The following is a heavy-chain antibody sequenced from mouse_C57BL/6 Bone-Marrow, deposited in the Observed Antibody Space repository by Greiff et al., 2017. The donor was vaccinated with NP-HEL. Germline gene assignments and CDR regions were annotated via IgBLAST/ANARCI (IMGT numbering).Heavy chain of an antibody. Sequence: QVHVKQSGAELVKPGASVKMSCKASGYTFTSYWITWVKQRPGQGLEWIGDIYPGSGSTNYNEKFKSKATLTVDTSSSTAYMQLSSLTSEDSAVYYCARAGTVVDYWGQGTTLTVSS. J-gene: IGHJ2*01. V-gene: IGHV1-55*01. CDR2: IYPGSGST. CDR3: ARAGTVVDY. D-gene: IGHD1-1*01. CDR1: GYTFTSYW.